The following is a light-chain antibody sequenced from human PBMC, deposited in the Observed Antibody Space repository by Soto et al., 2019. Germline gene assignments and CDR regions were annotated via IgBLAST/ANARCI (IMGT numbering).Light chain of an antibody. CDR3: HQRSNSFT. CDR2: DAS. V-gene: IGKV3-11*01. Sequence: DIVLTQTPATLSLSPGERATLSCRASQSVGTYLAWYQQKPGQAPRLLLYDASNRTSGIPVRVSGSGSGPDFTLTISSLEPEHFAVYDCHQRSNSFTIGGGTKVEIK. CDR1: QSVGTY. J-gene: IGKJ4*01.